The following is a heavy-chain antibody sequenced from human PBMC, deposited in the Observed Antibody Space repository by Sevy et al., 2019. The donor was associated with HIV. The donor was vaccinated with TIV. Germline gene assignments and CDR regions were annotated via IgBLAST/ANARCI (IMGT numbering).Heavy chain of an antibody. Sequence: GGSLRLSCAASGFSISPYAFHWVRQAPGKGLEWVALMSYDGSTRYYADSAKGRFAISKDNSKNTLYLQMNGLRIEDTAVYDGARDARCSTGWDAGYWGQGTLVTVSS. V-gene: IGHV3-30*09. CDR3: ARDARCSTGWDAGY. J-gene: IGHJ4*02. CDR1: GFSISPYA. CDR2: MSYDGSTR. D-gene: IGHD6-19*01.